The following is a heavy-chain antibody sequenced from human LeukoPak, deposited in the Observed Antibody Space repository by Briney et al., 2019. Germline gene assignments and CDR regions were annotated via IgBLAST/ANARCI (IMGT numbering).Heavy chain of an antibody. Sequence: ASVKVSCKASGYTFTGYYMHWVRQAPGQGLEWMGWINPNSGGTNYAQKLQGRVTMTRDTSISTAYMELSRLRSDDTAVYYCARDRISGTTGWFDTWGQGNLVTVSS. CDR1: GYTFTGYY. V-gene: IGHV1-2*02. J-gene: IGHJ5*02. CDR3: ARDRISGTTGWFDT. CDR2: INPNSGGT. D-gene: IGHD1-20*01.